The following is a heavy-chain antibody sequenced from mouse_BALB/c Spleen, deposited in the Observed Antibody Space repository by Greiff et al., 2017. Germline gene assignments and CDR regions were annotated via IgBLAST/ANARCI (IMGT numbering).Heavy chain of an antibody. CDR3: TSYYSGFAY. V-gene: IGHV1S22*01. J-gene: IGHJ3*01. CDR1: GYTFTSYW. CDR2: IYPGSGST. Sequence: LQQPGSELVRPGASVKLSCKASGYTFTSYWMHWVKQRHGQGLEWIGNIYPGSGSTNYDEKFKSKGTLTVDTSSSTAYMHLSSLTSEDSAVYYCTSYYSGFAYWGQGTLVTVSA. D-gene: IGHD1-1*01.